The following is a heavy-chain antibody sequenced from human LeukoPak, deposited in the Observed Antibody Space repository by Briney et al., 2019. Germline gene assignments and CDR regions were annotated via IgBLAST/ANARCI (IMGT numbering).Heavy chain of an antibody. Sequence: GGSLRLSCTASGFTFGDYAMSWFRQAPGKGLEWVGFIRSKAYGGTTEYAASVKGRFTISRDDSKSIAYLQMNSLKTEDTAVYYCTRDRGYYDSRGAFDIWGQGTMVTVSS. CDR1: GFTFGDYA. CDR2: IRSKAYGGTT. J-gene: IGHJ3*02. CDR3: TRDRGYYDSRGAFDI. V-gene: IGHV3-49*03. D-gene: IGHD3-22*01.